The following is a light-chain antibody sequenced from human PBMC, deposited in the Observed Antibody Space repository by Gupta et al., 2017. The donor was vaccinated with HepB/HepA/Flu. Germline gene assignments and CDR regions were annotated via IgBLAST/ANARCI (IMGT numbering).Light chain of an antibody. Sequence: QSALTQPASVSGSPGQSITISCTGTSSDVGGYNYVSWYQQHPGKAPKLMIYDVSNRPSGVSNRFSGSKSGNTAYLTISGLQAEDEADYYGSSYTSSSTLVVFGGGTKVNVL. V-gene: IGLV2-14*01. CDR1: SSDVGGYNY. CDR2: DVS. CDR3: SSYTSSSTLVV. J-gene: IGLJ2*01.